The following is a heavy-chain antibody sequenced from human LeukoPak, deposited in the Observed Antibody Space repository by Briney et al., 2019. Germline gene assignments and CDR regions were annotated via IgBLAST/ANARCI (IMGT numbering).Heavy chain of an antibody. CDR2: ILSIGSPI. V-gene: IGHV3-11*01. CDR1: ALSFTVYY. CDR3: ARGGDGYNKAPFDY. Sequence: GCMTLSCALSALSFTVYYMRCIRQAAGRGSGWDAYILSIGSPIYYADSVKGRFTSSRDNAKNSLYLQMNSLRAEDTAVYYGARGGDGYNKAPFDYWGQGTLVTVSS. J-gene: IGHJ4*02. D-gene: IGHD5-24*01.